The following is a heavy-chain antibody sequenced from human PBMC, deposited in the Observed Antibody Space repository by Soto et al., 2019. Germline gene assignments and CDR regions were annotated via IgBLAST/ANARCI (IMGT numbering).Heavy chain of an antibody. Sequence: GGSLRLSCAASGFTFSSYSMNWVRQAPGKGLEWVSYISSSSSTIYYADSVKGRFTISRDNAKNSLYLQMNSLRAEDTAVYYCAREFYDFWSGYYSWFQHWGQGTLVTVSS. V-gene: IGHV3-48*01. J-gene: IGHJ1*01. CDR2: ISSSSSTI. D-gene: IGHD3-3*01. CDR1: GFTFSSYS. CDR3: AREFYDFWSGYYSWFQH.